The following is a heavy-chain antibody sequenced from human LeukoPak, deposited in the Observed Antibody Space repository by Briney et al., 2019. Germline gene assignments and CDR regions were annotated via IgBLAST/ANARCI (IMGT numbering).Heavy chain of an antibody. CDR1: GYTFTSYG. V-gene: IGHV1-18*01. Sequence: ASVTVSCKASGYTFTSYGISWVRQAPGQGLEWMGWISAYNGNTNYAQKLQGRVTMTTDTSTSTAYMELRSLRSDGTAVYYCARVYYDSSGYYDLPSWFDPWGQGTLVTVSS. J-gene: IGHJ5*02. CDR3: ARVYYDSSGYYDLPSWFDP. CDR2: ISAYNGNT. D-gene: IGHD3-22*01.